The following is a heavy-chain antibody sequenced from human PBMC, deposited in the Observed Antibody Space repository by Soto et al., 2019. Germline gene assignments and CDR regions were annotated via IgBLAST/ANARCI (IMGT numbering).Heavy chain of an antibody. J-gene: IGHJ6*02. V-gene: IGHV1-69*12. Sequence: QVQLVQSGAEMKEPGSSVKVSCKTSGGTFSSSAISWLRQAPGQGLEWMGGIIPLFRTPDYAQKFQGRVTIAADEPTSKAYMELSSLRSEDTAVYYCARDNDRLQLGGNYYYILDVWGQGTTITVSS. CDR2: IIPLFRTP. D-gene: IGHD4-4*01. CDR1: GGTFSSSA. CDR3: ARDNDRLQLGGNYYYILDV.